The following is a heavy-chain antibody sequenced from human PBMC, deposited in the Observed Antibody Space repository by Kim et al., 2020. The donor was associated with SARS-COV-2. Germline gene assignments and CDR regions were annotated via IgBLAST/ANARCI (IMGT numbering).Heavy chain of an antibody. J-gene: IGHJ5*02. Sequence: GGSLRLSCAASGFTFSNFGMSWVRQAPGKAPEWVAVISDDKRDIYYADSVRGRFTISRDNSRNTLFLQMNSLRSEDTAMYYCAKDITNSGGHWFDPWGQGPLVRVFS. V-gene: IGHV3-30*18. D-gene: IGHD3-10*01. CDR2: ISDDKRDI. CDR1: GFTFSNFG. CDR3: AKDITNSGGHWFDP.